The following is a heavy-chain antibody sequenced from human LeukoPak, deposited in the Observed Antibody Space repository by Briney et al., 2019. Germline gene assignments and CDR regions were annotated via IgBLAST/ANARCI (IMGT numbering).Heavy chain of an antibody. J-gene: IGHJ3*02. CDR1: GFTFSSYW. CDR2: INSDGSST. Sequence: AGGSLRLSCAASGFTFSSYWMHWVRQAPGKGLVWVSRINSDGSSTSYADSVKGRFTISRDNAKNTLYLQMNSLRAEDTAVYYCARDPNYYDSSGSHAFDIWGQGTMVTVSS. CDR3: ARDPNYYDSSGSHAFDI. D-gene: IGHD3-22*01. V-gene: IGHV3-74*01.